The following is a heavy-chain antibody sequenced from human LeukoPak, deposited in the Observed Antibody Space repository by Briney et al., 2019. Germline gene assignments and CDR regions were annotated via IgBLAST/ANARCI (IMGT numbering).Heavy chain of an antibody. D-gene: IGHD6-13*01. CDR2: ISSSGSTI. V-gene: IGHV3-11*01. CDR3: ARDQGRSSSWLL. Sequence: GGSLTLSRPASGFTFIGSPMHWLGQAPGKGLDGVSYISSSGSTIYYADSVKGRFTISRDNAKNSLYLQMNSLRAEDTAVYYCARDQGRSSSWLLWGQGTPVTVSS. CDR1: GFTFIGSP. J-gene: IGHJ4*02.